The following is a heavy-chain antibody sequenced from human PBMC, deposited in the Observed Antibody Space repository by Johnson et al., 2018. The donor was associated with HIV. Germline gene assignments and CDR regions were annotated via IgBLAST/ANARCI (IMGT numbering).Heavy chain of an antibody. CDR2: INWNGGST. CDR1: GFTFDDYG. J-gene: IGHJ3*01. D-gene: IGHD3-22*01. V-gene: IGHV3-20*04. Sequence: VQLVESGGGVVRPGGSLRLSCAASGFTFDDYGMSWVRQAPGKGLEWVSGINWNGGSTGYADSAKGRFTISRDNAKNSLYLQMNSLRAEDTAVYYCARDYDYDNSDQSGIDVFDVWGQGTKVTVSS. CDR3: ARDYDYDNSDQSGIDVFDV.